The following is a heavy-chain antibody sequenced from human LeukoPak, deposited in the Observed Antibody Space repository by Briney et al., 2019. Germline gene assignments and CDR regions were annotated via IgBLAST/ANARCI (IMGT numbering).Heavy chain of an antibody. Sequence: SETLSLTCTVSGGSISSGDYYWSWIRQPPGKGLEWIGYIYYSGSTYYNPSLKSRVTISVDTSKNQFSLKLSPVTAADTAVYYCARDLMGTMVRRGFDPWGQGTLVTVSS. J-gene: IGHJ5*02. D-gene: IGHD3-10*01. V-gene: IGHV4-30-4*08. CDR1: GGSISSGDYY. CDR3: ARDLMGTMVRRGFDP. CDR2: IYYSGST.